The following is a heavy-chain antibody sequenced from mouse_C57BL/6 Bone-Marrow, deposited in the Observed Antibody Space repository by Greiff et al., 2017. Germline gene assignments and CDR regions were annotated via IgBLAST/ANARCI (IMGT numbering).Heavy chain of an antibody. CDR3: ARHGTTVVATDY. V-gene: IGHV5-6*02. CDR2: ISSGGSYT. D-gene: IGHD1-1*01. Sequence: DVKLVESGGDLVKPGGSLKLSCAASGFTFSSYGMSWVRQTPDKRLEWVATISSGGSYTYYPDSVKGRFTISRDNAKNTLYLQMSSLKSEDTAMYYCARHGTTVVATDYWCQGTTLTVSS. J-gene: IGHJ2*01. CDR1: GFTFSSYG.